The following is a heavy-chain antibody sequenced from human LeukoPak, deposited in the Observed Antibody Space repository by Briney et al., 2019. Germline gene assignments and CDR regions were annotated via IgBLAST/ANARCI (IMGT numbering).Heavy chain of an antibody. V-gene: IGHV3-74*01. J-gene: IGHJ4*02. Sequence: GGSLRLSCAASGFTFSSYAMSWVRQAPGKGLVWVSRINSDGSSTSYADSVKGRFTISRDNAKNTLYLQMNSLRAEDTAVYYCARDSPYSSGWSPDFDYWGQGTLVTVSS. CDR1: GFTFSSYA. D-gene: IGHD6-19*01. CDR3: ARDSPYSSGWSPDFDY. CDR2: INSDGSST.